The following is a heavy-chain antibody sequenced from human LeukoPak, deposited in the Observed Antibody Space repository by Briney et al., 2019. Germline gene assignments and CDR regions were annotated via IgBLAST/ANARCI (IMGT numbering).Heavy chain of an antibody. CDR1: GYTSTGYH. CDR3: ARGAAVVRGIILDYYHMDV. J-gene: IGHJ6*03. CDR2: INPKNGAT. V-gene: IGHV1-2*06. D-gene: IGHD3-10*01. Sequence: ASVKVSCKASGYTSTGYHIHWVRQAPGQGLEWMGRINPKNGATNYAQKFQGRFTMTRDTSINTAYMELSSLRSDDTAVYYCARGAAVVRGIILDYYHMDVWAKGTTVTVSS.